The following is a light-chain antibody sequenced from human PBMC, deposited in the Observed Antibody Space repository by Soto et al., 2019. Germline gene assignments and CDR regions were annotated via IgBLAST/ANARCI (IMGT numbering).Light chain of an antibody. CDR3: AVCGDSRNAL. Sequence: QSVLTQPPSASGTPGQRVTISCSGGTSNIGSHTVNWYNQHPGTAPKLLIYNNNQRPSGVPARFSGTKSGTSASLVISGLQSEDEADYYCAVCGDSRNALFGGGTKVTVL. CDR1: TSNIGSHT. V-gene: IGLV1-44*01. CDR2: NNN. J-gene: IGLJ2*01.